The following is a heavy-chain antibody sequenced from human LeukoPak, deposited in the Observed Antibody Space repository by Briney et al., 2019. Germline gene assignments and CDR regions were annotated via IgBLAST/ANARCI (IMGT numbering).Heavy chain of an antibody. CDR2: IDDSGNT. Sequence: SETLSLTCTVSGGSISRYYWSWIRRPPGKGLEGIGYIDDSGNTNYNPSLKSQVTISVDKSKNQFSLKLSFVTAADTAMYYCARSDYHNSGSHTVFDAFDIWGQGTRVTVSS. CDR1: GGSISRYY. V-gene: IGHV4-59*01. D-gene: IGHD3-10*01. CDR3: ARSDYHNSGSHTVFDAFDI. J-gene: IGHJ3*02.